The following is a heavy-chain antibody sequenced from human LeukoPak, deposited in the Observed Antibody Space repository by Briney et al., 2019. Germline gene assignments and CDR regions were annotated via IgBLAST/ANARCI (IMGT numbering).Heavy chain of an antibody. D-gene: IGHD2-15*01. J-gene: IGHJ6*03. Sequence: GGSLRLSCVASGFTFSSYAMNWVRQAPGKGLEWVSYISSSGSIIYYADSVKGRFTISRDNAKNSLYLQMNSLRAEDTAVYYCARAGDIVVVVAATGWYYMDVWGKGTTVTISS. CDR2: ISSSGSII. CDR3: ARAGDIVVVVAATGWYYMDV. CDR1: GFTFSSYA. V-gene: IGHV3-48*03.